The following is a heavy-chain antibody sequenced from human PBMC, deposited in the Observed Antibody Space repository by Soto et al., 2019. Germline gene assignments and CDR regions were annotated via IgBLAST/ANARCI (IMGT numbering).Heavy chain of an antibody. CDR1: GFTFSPYT. D-gene: IGHD2-21*02. J-gene: IGHJ4*02. V-gene: IGHV3-30-3*01. CDR3: ARAGGFCGADCYKGGIDY. CDR2: ISYDGSDK. Sequence: QVQLVESGGGVVQPGRSLRLSCAASGFTFSPYTMHWVRQTPGKGLEWVAVISYDGSDKYYADSVRGRFTISRDNSKNKLFLQMNSLRAEDTALYYCARAGGFCGADCYKGGIDYWGQGTLVTVSS.